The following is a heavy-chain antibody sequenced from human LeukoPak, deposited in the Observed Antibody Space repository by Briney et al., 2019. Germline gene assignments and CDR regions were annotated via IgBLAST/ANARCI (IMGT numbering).Heavy chain of an antibody. Sequence: GGYLRLSCAASGFTFSSYSMNWVRQAPGKGLEWVSSITSSGSYIYYADSVKGRFTISRDNAKNSLYLQMNSLRAEDAAVYYCARKEGIAADFDYWGQGTLVSVSS. CDR3: ARKEGIAADFDY. V-gene: IGHV3-21*01. CDR2: ITSSGSYI. D-gene: IGHD6-13*01. J-gene: IGHJ4*02. CDR1: GFTFSSYS.